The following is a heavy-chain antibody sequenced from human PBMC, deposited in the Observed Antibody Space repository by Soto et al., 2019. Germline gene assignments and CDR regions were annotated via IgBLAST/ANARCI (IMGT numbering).Heavy chain of an antibody. CDR2: IWYDGSNK. J-gene: IGHJ3*02. V-gene: IGHV3-33*01. Sequence: QVQLVESGGGVVQPGRSLRLSCAASGFTFSSYGMNWVRQAPGKGLEWVAVIWYDGSNKYYADSVKGRFTISRDNSKNTLYLQMNSLRAEDTAVYYCARAGDSDAFDIWGQGTMVTVSS. CDR1: GFTFSSYG. D-gene: IGHD3-16*01. CDR3: ARAGDSDAFDI.